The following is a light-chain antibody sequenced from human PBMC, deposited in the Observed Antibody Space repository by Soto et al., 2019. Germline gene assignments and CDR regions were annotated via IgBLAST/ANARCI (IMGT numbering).Light chain of an antibody. CDR1: QSVSSY. Sequence: EVVLTHSVATLSWSPGERATLSVRAIQSVSSYLAWYQQKPGQAPRLLIYDASNRATGIPARFSGSGSGTDFTLTISSLEPEDFAVYYCQQRSNWPLGITFGQGTRLEIK. J-gene: IGKJ5*01. V-gene: IGKV3-11*01. CDR2: DAS. CDR3: QQRSNWPLGIT.